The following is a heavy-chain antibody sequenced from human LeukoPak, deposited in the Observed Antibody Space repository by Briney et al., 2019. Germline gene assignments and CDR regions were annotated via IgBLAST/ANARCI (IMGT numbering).Heavy chain of an antibody. Sequence: ASVKVSCKASGYTFTSYDINWVRQATGQGLEWMGWMNTNSGNTGYAQKFQGRVTMTRNTSISTAYMELSSLRSEDTAVYYCARARANVLLWFGELLYAFDIWGQGTMVTVSS. V-gene: IGHV1-8*01. CDR1: GYTFTSYD. J-gene: IGHJ3*02. CDR2: MNTNSGNT. CDR3: ARARANVLLWFGELLYAFDI. D-gene: IGHD3-10*01.